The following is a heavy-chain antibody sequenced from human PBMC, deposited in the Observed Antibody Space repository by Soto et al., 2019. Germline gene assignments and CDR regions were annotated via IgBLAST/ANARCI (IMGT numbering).Heavy chain of an antibody. CDR1: GYSFTSYW. Sequence: ESLKICFKGAGYSFTSYWISWVRQIPGKGLEWMGRIDPSDSYTNYSPSFQGHVTISADKSISTAYLQWSSLKASDTAMYYCARSRRLSNYYYYGMDVWGQGTTVTVSS. V-gene: IGHV5-10-1*01. CDR2: IDPSDSYT. CDR3: ARSRRLSNYYYYGMDV. D-gene: IGHD3-16*02. J-gene: IGHJ6*02.